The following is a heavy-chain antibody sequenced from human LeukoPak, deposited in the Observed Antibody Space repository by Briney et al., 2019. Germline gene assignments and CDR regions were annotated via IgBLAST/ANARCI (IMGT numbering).Heavy chain of an antibody. CDR2: INHSGST. CDR1: GGSFSGYY. J-gene: IGHJ4*02. D-gene: IGHD2-15*01. CDR3: ARSARGWFWPYYFDY. V-gene: IGHV4-34*01. Sequence: SETLSLTCAVYGGSFSGYYWSWIRQPPGKGLEWIGEINHSGSTNYNPSLKSRVTISVDASKNQFSLKLSSVTAADTAVYYCARSARGWFWPYYFDYWGQGTLVTVSS.